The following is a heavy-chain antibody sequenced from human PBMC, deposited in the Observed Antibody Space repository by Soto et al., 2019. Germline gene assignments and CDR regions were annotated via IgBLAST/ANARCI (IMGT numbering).Heavy chain of an antibody. CDR1: GFTFSSCA. CDR3: ARAGCDGGSCYTLVGLRYGMDV. D-gene: IGHD2-15*01. V-gene: IGHV3-30-3*01. Sequence: GSLRLSCAASGFTFSSCAMGWVRQAPGKGLEWVAIISYDGNNKYYADSVKGRFTISRDNSKNTLYLQMNSLRAEDTAVYYCARAGCDGGSCYTLVGLRYGMDVWGQGTTVTVSS. CDR2: ISYDGNNK. J-gene: IGHJ6*02.